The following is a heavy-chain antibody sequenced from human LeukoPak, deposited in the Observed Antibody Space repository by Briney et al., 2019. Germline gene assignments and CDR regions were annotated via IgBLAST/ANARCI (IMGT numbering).Heavy chain of an antibody. CDR1: GGSFSGYY. V-gene: IGHV4-34*01. CDR3: ARSYGSGMTYYFDY. CDR2: INHSGST. Sequence: SETLSLTCAVYGGSFSGYYWSWIRQPPGKGLEWIGEINHSGSTNYNPSLKSRVTISVDTSKNQFSLKLSSVTAADTAVYYCARSYGSGMTYYFDYWGQGSLVTVSS. J-gene: IGHJ4*02. D-gene: IGHD3-10*01.